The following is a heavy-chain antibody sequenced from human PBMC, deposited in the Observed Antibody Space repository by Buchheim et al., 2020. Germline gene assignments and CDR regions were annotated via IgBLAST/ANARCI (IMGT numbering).Heavy chain of an antibody. D-gene: IGHD1-26*01. J-gene: IGHJ4*02. Sequence: EVQLVESGGGLVQPGGSLRLSCAASGFSFNSYSMNWVRQAPGKGLEWVSYISYDSVNIHYADSVTGRFTISRDNAKNSLYLQMTSLRAEDTAVYYCAKGDWDYWGQGTL. CDR3: AKGDWDY. V-gene: IGHV3-48*01. CDR1: GFSFNSYS. CDR2: ISYDSVNI.